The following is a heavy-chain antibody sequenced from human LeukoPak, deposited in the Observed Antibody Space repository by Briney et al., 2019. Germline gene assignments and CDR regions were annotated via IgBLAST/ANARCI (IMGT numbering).Heavy chain of an antibody. CDR1: GYIFTSNW. D-gene: IGHD6-13*01. Sequence: GESLKISCQASGYIFTSNWIGWVRQMPGKGPESMGLIYPADSDTTYSPSFQGQVTISADKSISTVYLQWSSLKASDTAMYYCARLNSSSWYGGWFDPWGQGTLVTVSS. V-gene: IGHV5-51*01. J-gene: IGHJ5*02. CDR2: IYPADSDT. CDR3: ARLNSSSWYGGWFDP.